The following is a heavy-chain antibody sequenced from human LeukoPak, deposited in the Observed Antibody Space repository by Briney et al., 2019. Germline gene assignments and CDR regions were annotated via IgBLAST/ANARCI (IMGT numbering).Heavy chain of an antibody. V-gene: IGHV3-48*01. Sequence: PGGSLRLSCAASGFTFSSYSMNWVRQAPGKGLEWVSYISSSSSTIYYADSVKGRFTISRDNAKNSLYLQMNSLRAEDTAVYYCAKVFGPQEYWGQGTLVTVSS. D-gene: IGHD3-10*02. J-gene: IGHJ4*02. CDR1: GFTFSSYS. CDR2: ISSSSSTI. CDR3: AKVFGPQEY.